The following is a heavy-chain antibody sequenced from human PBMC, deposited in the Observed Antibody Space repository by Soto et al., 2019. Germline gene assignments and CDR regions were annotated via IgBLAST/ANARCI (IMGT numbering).Heavy chain of an antibody. Sequence: SQTLSLTCAISGDSVSSNSAALNWIRQSPSRGLEWLGRTYYRSKWYNDYAVSVKSRITINPDTSKNQFSLQLNSVTPEDTAVYYCARSAYYCSGGSCYPYYGMDVWGQGTTVTVSS. J-gene: IGHJ6*02. CDR2: TYYRSKWYN. CDR3: ARSAYYCSGGSCYPYYGMDV. D-gene: IGHD2-15*01. V-gene: IGHV6-1*01. CDR1: GDSVSSNSAA.